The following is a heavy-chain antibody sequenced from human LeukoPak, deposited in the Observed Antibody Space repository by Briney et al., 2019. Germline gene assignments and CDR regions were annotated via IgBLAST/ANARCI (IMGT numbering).Heavy chain of an antibody. CDR3: ANAYSSSWYTF. D-gene: IGHD6-13*01. J-gene: IGHJ4*02. CDR2: IDGSGGST. V-gene: IGHV3-23*01. Sequence: GGSLRLSCAVSGFTFSSYAMSWVRQSPGKGLEWVSGIDGSGGSTYYADSVKGRFTISRDNSKDTLYLQMNSLRAEDTAVYYCANAYSSSWYTFWGQGTLVSVSS. CDR1: GFTFSSYA.